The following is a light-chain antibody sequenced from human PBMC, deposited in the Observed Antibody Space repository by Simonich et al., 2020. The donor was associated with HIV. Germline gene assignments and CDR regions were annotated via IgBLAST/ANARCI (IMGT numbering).Light chain of an antibody. CDR2: GAS. Sequence: DIVMTQSPDSLTVSLGERATINCKSSQPVLRSSNNKNPLAWYQQKPGQPPKLLIYGASTRESVVPDRFSGSGTGTDFTLTISSLQAEDVAVYYCQQYHSSPCTFGPGTKVDIK. J-gene: IGKJ3*01. CDR1: QPVLRSSNNKNP. V-gene: IGKV4-1*01. CDR3: QQYHSSPCT.